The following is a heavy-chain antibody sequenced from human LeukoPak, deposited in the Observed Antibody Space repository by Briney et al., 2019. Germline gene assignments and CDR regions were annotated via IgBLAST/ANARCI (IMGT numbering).Heavy chain of an antibody. CDR2: IYTSGST. CDR3: ARQATMWYYFDY. V-gene: IGHV4-4*09. Sequence: SETLSLTCTVSGGSISSYYWSWIRQPPGKGLEWIGYIYTSGSTNHNPSLKSRVTISVDTSKNQFSLKLSSVTAADTAVYYCARQATMWYYFDYWGQGTLVTVSS. CDR1: GGSISSYY. J-gene: IGHJ4*02. D-gene: IGHD5-12*01.